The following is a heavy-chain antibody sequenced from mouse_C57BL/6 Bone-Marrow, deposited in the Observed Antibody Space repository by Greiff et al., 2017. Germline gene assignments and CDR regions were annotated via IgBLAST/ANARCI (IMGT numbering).Heavy chain of an antibody. CDR1: GFNIKDDY. V-gene: IGHV14-4*01. CDR2: IDPENGDT. CDR3: TTPSPAITTVVARDFDY. J-gene: IGHJ2*01. D-gene: IGHD1-1*01. Sequence: EVQLQQSGAELVRPGASVKLSCTASGFNIKDDYMHWVKQRPEQGLEWIGWIDPENGDTEYASKFQGKATITADTSSNTAYLQLSSLTSEDTAVYYCTTPSPAITTVVARDFDYWGQGTTLTVSS.